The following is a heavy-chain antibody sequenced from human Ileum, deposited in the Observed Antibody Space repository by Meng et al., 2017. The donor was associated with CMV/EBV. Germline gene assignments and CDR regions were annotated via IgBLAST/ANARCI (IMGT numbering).Heavy chain of an antibody. D-gene: IGHD2-8*02. CDR2: ISSSSSYI. V-gene: IGHV3-21*01. Sequence: LSWAVSGFTFSSYSMNWVRQAPGKGLEWVSSISSSSSYIYYADSVKGRFTISRDNAKNSLYLQMNSLRAEDTAVYYCATGGAAATIDYWGQGTLVTVSS. CDR1: GFTFSSYS. J-gene: IGHJ4*02. CDR3: ATGGAAATIDY.